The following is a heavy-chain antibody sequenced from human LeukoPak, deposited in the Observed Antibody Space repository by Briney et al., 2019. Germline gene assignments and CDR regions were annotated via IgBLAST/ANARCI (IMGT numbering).Heavy chain of an antibody. V-gene: IGHV5-51*01. J-gene: IGHJ4*02. CDR2: IHPGNSET. D-gene: IGHD2-15*01. Sequence: GESLKISCKGSGYSFSSYWIAWVRQMPGKGLEWMGIIHPGNSETTYNPSFQGQVTMSADKSITTAYLQWSSLEASDTAMYYCARLYCSGGSCYFDYWGQGTLVTVSS. CDR1: GYSFSSYW. CDR3: ARLYCSGGSCYFDY.